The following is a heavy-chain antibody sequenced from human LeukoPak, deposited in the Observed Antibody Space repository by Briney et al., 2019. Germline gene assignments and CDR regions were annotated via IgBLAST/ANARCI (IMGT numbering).Heavy chain of an antibody. V-gene: IGHV4-31*03. D-gene: IGHD4-17*01. CDR2: FYFSGST. J-gene: IGHJ4*02. CDR3: ATSIYADYPFAY. CDR1: GASISSGAYY. Sequence: SETLSLTCTVSGASISSGAYYWNWIRQHPGKGLELIGYFYFSGSTDYNPSLKGRVTISVDTSNNQLSLKLTSVTAADTAVYYCATSIYADYPFAYWGQGTLVAVSS.